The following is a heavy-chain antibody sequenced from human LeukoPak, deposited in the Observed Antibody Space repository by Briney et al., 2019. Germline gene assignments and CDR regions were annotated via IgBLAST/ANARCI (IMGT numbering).Heavy chain of an antibody. CDR3: AKDFPTDSGSPDYVGAFDI. V-gene: IGHV3-9*01. D-gene: IGHD1-26*01. CDR1: GFTFDDYA. Sequence: PGGSLRLSCAASGFTFDDYAMHWVRQAPGKGLEWVSGISWNSGSIGYADSVKGRFTISRDNAKNSLYLQMNSLRAEDTALYYCAKDFPTDSGSPDYVGAFDIWGQGTMVTVSS. J-gene: IGHJ3*02. CDR2: ISWNSGSI.